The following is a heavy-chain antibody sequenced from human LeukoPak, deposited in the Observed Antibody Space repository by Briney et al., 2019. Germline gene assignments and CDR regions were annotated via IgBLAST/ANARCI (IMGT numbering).Heavy chain of an antibody. V-gene: IGHV3-11*04. CDR1: GFTFSDYY. CDR3: ARVRNFWSGYPSLFDY. D-gene: IGHD3-3*01. CDR2: ISSSGSTI. J-gene: IGHJ4*02. Sequence: PGGSLRLSCAASGFTFSDYYMSWIRQAPGKGLEWVSYISSSGSTIYYADSVKGRFTISRDNAKNSLYLQMNSLRAEDTAVYYCARVRNFWSGYPSLFDYWGQGTLVTVSS.